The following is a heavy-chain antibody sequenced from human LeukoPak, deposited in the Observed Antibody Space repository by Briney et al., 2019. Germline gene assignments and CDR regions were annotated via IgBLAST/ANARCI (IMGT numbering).Heavy chain of an antibody. Sequence: PGWSLRLSCAASGFTFSSYAMHWVRQAPGKGLEWVAVISYDGSNKYYADSVKGRFTISRDNSKNTLYLQMNSLRAEDTAEYYCARGGGMIVADRSGFDYWGQGTLVTVSS. J-gene: IGHJ4*02. CDR2: ISYDGSNK. V-gene: IGHV3-30*04. D-gene: IGHD3-22*01. CDR1: GFTFSSYA. CDR3: ARGGGMIVADRSGFDY.